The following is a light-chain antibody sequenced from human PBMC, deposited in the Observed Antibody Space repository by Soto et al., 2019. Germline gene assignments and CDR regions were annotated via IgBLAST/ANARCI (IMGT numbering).Light chain of an antibody. Sequence: QLVLTQPASVSGSPGQSITISCTGTSSDVGGYDYVSWYQQHPGKAPKLIIYDVNNRPSGVSNRFSGSKSGNTASLTISGLQAEDEADYYCSSYTGSSTLHVVFGGGTKLTVL. CDR3: SSYTGSSTLHVV. V-gene: IGLV2-14*03. CDR1: SSDVGGYDY. J-gene: IGLJ2*01. CDR2: DVN.